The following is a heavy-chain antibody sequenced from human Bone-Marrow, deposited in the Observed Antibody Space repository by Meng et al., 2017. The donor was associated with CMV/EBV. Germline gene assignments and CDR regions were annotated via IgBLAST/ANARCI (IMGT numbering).Heavy chain of an antibody. CDR1: GFTFSRSW. CDR3: ARDLEGFLPAAINYYGMDV. D-gene: IGHD2-2*01. V-gene: IGHV3-21*01. J-gene: IGHJ6*02. CDR2: ISSSSSYI. Sequence: GESLKISCAASGFTFSRSWMSWVRQAPGKGLEWVSFISSSSSYIYYADSVKGRFTISRDNAKNSLYLQMNSLRAEDTAVYYCARDLEGFLPAAINYYGMDVWGQGTTVTVSS.